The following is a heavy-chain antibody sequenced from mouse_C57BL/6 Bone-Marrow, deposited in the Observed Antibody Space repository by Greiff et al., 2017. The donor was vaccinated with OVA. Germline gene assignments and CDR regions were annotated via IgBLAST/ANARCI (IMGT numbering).Heavy chain of an antibody. CDR2: IDPENGDT. J-gene: IGHJ3*01. Sequence: VQLQQSGAELVRPGASVKLSCTASGFNIKDDYMHWVKQRPEQGLEWIGWIDPENGDTEYASKFQGKATITADTSSNTAYLQLSSLTPADTAVYYCTTYDGYPFAYWGQGTLVTVSA. D-gene: IGHD2-3*01. CDR1: GFNIKDDY. V-gene: IGHV14-4*01. CDR3: TTYDGYPFAY.